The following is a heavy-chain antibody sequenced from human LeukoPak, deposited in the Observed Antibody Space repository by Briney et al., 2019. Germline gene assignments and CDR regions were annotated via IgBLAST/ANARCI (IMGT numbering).Heavy chain of an antibody. CDR2: IRHDGSEK. V-gene: IGHV3-30*02. Sequence: GGSLRLSCAASGFTFRNYGMHWVRQAPGKGLEWVTIIRHDGSEKLYADSVKGRFTISRDNSKNTLYLQMNSLRAEDTAVYYCSKDYRYCSGTSCYYPWHFEYWGQGTLVTVSS. CDR1: GFTFRNYG. J-gene: IGHJ4*02. CDR3: SKDYRYCSGTSCYYPWHFEY. D-gene: IGHD2-2*01.